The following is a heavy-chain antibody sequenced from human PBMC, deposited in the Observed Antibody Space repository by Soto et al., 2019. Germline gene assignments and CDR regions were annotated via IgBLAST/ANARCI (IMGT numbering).Heavy chain of an antibody. CDR3: AKDPFEPWGGAYFDY. J-gene: IGHJ4*02. Sequence: GGSLRLSCAASGFSFSIYAMNWVRQAPGKGLEWVSTMSGSGAEEYYADSVKGRFTISRDNSKSTLYLQMNSLRAEDTAVYYCAKDPFEPWGGAYFDYWGQGTSVTVSS. D-gene: IGHD2-21*01. CDR2: MSGSGAEE. V-gene: IGHV3-23*01. CDR1: GFSFSIYA.